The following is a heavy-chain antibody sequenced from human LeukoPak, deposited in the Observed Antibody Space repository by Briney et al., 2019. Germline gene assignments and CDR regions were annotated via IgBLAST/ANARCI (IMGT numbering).Heavy chain of an antibody. D-gene: IGHD5-12*01. CDR3: ARDDYSGYNYENY. CDR1: GYTFTSYY. V-gene: IGHV1-46*01. J-gene: IGHJ4*02. Sequence: ASVKVSCKASGYTFTSYYMHWVRQDPRQGLEWMGIINPSGGSTNYAQKLQGRVTMNRDTCTSTVYMELRRLRSEDTAVYYCARDDYSGYNYENYWGQGTLVTVSS. CDR2: INPSGGST.